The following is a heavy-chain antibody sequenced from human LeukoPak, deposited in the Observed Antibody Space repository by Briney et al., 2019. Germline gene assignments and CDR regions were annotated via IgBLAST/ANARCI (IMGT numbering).Heavy chain of an antibody. V-gene: IGHV1-69*13. CDR1: GGTFSSYA. CDR2: IIPIFGTA. Sequence: SVKVSCKASGGTFSSYAISWVRQAPGQGLEWMGGIIPIFGTANYAQKFQGRVTITGDESTSTAYMELSSLRSEDTAVYYCARALGMVATEPLSDYWGQGTLVTVSS. CDR3: ARALGMVATEPLSDY. D-gene: IGHD5-12*01. J-gene: IGHJ4*02.